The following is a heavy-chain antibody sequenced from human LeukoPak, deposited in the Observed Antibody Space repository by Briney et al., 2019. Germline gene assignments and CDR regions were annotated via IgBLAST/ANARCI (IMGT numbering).Heavy chain of an antibody. D-gene: IGHD6-13*01. CDR2: IYYSGST. CDR3: AREGGIAAAGHLYYFDY. J-gene: IGHJ4*02. CDR1: GGSISSYY. Sequence: SETLSLTCTVSGGSISSYYWSWIRQPPGKGLEWIGYIYYSGSTNYNPSLKSRVTISVDTSKNQFSPKLSSVTAADTAVYYCAREGGIAAAGHLYYFDYWGQGTLVTVSS. V-gene: IGHV4-59*01.